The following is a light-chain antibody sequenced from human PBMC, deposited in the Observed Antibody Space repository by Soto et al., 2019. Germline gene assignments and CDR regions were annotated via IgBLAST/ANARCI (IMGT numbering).Light chain of an antibody. CDR2: DAS. CDR3: QQRSNWPPKLT. CDR1: QSVSSY. Sequence: EIVLTQSPATLSLSPGERATLSCRASQSVSSYLAWYQQKPGQAPRLLIYDASNRATGIPARFSGSGSGTDCTRPISSLEPEDFAVYYCQQRSNWPPKLTFGGGTKVEIK. V-gene: IGKV3-11*01. J-gene: IGKJ4*01.